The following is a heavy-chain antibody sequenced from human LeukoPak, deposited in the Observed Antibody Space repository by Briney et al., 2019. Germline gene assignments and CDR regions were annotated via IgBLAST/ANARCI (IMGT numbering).Heavy chain of an antibody. CDR2: ISYDGSNK. Sequence: PGRSLRLSCAASGFTFSSYGMHWVRQAPGKGLEWVAVISYDGSNKYYADSVKGRFTISGDNSKNTLYLQMNSLRAEDTAVYYCARFLTSFDYWGQGALVTVSS. CDR1: GFTFSSYG. J-gene: IGHJ4*02. D-gene: IGHD3-9*01. V-gene: IGHV3-30*03. CDR3: ARFLTSFDY.